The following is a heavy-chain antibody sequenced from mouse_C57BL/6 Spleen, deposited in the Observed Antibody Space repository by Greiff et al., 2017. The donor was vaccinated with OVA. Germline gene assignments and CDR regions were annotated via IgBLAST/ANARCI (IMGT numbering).Heavy chain of an antibody. D-gene: IGHD1-1*01. CDR1: GYSITSGYY. CDR3: ASTTSPYYCDY. Sequence: DVQLQESGPGLVKPSQSLSLTCSVTGYSITSGYYWNWIRQFPGNKLEWMGYISYDGSNNYNPSLKNRISITRDTSKNQFFLKLNSVTTEDTATYYCASTTSPYYCDYWGQGTTLTVSS. V-gene: IGHV3-6*01. J-gene: IGHJ2*01. CDR2: ISYDGSN.